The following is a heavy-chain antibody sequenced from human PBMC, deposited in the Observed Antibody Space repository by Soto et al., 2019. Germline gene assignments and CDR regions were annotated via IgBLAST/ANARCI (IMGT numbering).Heavy chain of an antibody. CDR2: IYFSGSA. D-gene: IGHD4-17*01. CDR3: ARHGVEYGDFASYYYDGVDV. CDR1: GGSISSNTYY. J-gene: IGHJ6*04. V-gene: IGHV4-39*01. Sequence: QLQLQESGPGLVKPSETLSLTCTVSGGSISSNTYYWGWLRQPPGKGLEWIGMIYFSGSAYYNPSLTSGVTISIDTSKSQFSLRLCSVTAADTAVYYSARHGVEYGDFASYYYDGVDVWGCGTTVTAPS.